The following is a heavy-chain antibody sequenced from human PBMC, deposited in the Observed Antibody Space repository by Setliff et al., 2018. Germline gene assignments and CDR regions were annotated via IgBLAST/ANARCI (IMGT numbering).Heavy chain of an antibody. CDR3: STGSDGW. J-gene: IGHJ4*02. D-gene: IGHD2-15*01. CDR1: GFGFRDAW. Sequence: PGGSLRLSYVGSGFGFRDAWMTWVRQAPGKGLEWVGHIKSKAYGGTTDYATAVKGRFSISRDDSKDTVFLQMNSPKTEDTGTYYCSTGSDGWWGQGTLVTVSS. V-gene: IGHV3-15*01. CDR2: IKSKAYGGTT.